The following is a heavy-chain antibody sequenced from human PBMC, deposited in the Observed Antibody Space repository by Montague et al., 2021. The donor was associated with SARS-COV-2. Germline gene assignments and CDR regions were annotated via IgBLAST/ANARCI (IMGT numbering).Heavy chain of an antibody. CDR1: GFTFGDYA. J-gene: IGHJ6*02. V-gene: IGHV3-9*01. Sequence: SLRLSCAASGFTFGDYAMHWVRQAPGKGLEWVSGISWNIGSIGXXXSXXXRFTISRDNAKNSLYLQMNSLRAEDTALSYCAKVEYPIPYYYYGMDVWGQGTTVTVSS. CDR2: ISWNIGSI. D-gene: IGHD1-1*01. CDR3: AKVEYPIPYYYYGMDV.